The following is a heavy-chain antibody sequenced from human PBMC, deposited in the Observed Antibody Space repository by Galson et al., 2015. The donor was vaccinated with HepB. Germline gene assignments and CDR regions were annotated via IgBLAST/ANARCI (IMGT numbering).Heavy chain of an antibody. D-gene: IGHD4-17*01. CDR2: ISYDGSNK. CDR1: GFTFSSYA. CDR3: ARTATVTGSLYYYYYGMDV. J-gene: IGHJ6*02. V-gene: IGHV3-30-3*01. Sequence: SLRLSCAASGFTFSSYAMHWVRQAPGKGLEWVAVISYDGSNKYYADSVKGRFTISRDNSKNTLYLQMNSLRAEDTAVYYCARTATVTGSLYYYYYGMDVWGQGTTVTVSS.